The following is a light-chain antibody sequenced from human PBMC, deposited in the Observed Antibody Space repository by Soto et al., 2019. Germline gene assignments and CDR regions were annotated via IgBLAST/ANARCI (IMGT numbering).Light chain of an antibody. Sequence: EIVLTQSPGTLSLSPGERATLSCRASQSVSSSYLAWYQQKPGQPPRLLIYGASTRATGLPARFSGSGSGTEFTLTISSLQSEDFAVYYCQEYSKWPSRTFGPGTKVDIK. V-gene: IGKV3-15*01. CDR3: QEYSKWPSRT. CDR2: GAS. CDR1: QSVSSSY. J-gene: IGKJ1*01.